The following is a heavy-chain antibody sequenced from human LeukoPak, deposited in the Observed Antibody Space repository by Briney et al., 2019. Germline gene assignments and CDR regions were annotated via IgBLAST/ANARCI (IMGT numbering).Heavy chain of an antibody. CDR2: IYYSGST. V-gene: IGHV4-31*03. Sequence: SETLSLTCTVSGGSISSGGYYWSWIRQHPGKGLEWIGYIYYSGSTYYNPSLKSRVTISVDTSKNQFSLKLSSVTAADTAVYYCAKTRAPYGIDVWGQGTTVTVSS. CDR3: AKTRAPYGIDV. CDR1: GGSISSGGYY. J-gene: IGHJ6*02.